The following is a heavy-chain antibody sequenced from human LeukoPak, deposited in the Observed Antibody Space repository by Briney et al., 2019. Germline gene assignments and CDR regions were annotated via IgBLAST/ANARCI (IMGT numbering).Heavy chain of an antibody. V-gene: IGHV1-2*02. J-gene: IGHJ6*02. Sequence: ASVKVSCKASGYTFTGYYMHWVRQAPGQGLEWMGWINPNSGGTNYAQKFQGRVTMTRDTSISTAYMELSRLRSDDTAVYYCARDLNVVAPTRDYYYGMDVWGQGTTVTVSS. CDR3: ARDLNVVAPTRDYYYGMDV. CDR1: GYTFTGYY. D-gene: IGHD2-15*01. CDR2: INPNSGGT.